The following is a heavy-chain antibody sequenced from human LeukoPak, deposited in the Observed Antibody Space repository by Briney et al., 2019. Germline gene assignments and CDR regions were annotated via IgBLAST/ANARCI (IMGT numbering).Heavy chain of an antibody. CDR1: GGSISSYY. Sequence: SETLSLTCTVSGGSISSYYWSWIRQPAGKGLEWIGRIHTSGSTHYNPSLKSRVTMSVDTSKNQFSLKLSSVTAADTAVYYCARDRRYYDSSGYIRGFDYWGQGTLVTVSS. D-gene: IGHD3-22*01. CDR2: IHTSGST. V-gene: IGHV4-4*07. CDR3: ARDRRYYDSSGYIRGFDY. J-gene: IGHJ4*02.